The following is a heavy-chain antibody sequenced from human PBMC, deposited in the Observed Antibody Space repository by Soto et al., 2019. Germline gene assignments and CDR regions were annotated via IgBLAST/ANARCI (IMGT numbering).Heavy chain of an antibody. CDR1: GFTFSSYG. V-gene: IGHV3-30*03. J-gene: IGHJ4*02. CDR2: ISYDGSNK. D-gene: IGHD6-19*01. Sequence: QVQLVESGGGVVQPGRSLRLSCAASGFTFSSYGMHWVRQAPGKGLEWVAVISYDGSNKYYADSVKGRFTISRDNSKNTLYLQMNSRRAEDTAVYYCARSSAVLDYWGQGTLVTVSS. CDR3: ARSSAVLDY.